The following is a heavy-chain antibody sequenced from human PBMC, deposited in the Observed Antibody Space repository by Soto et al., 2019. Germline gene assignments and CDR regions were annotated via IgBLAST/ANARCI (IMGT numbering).Heavy chain of an antibody. J-gene: IGHJ5*02. Sequence: QVQLVESGGGVVQPGRSLRLSCAASGFTFSSYAMHWVRQAPGKGLEWVAVISYDGSNKYYADSVKGRFTISRDNSKNPLYLQMNSLRAEDTAVYYCARAGEGYSSGWSHWENWFDPWGQGTLVTVSS. CDR2: ISYDGSNK. V-gene: IGHV3-30-3*01. CDR1: GFTFSSYA. D-gene: IGHD6-19*01. CDR3: ARAGEGYSSGWSHWENWFDP.